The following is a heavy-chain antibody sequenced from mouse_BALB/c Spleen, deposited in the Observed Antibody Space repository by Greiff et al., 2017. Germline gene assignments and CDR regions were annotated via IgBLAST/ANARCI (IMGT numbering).Heavy chain of an antibody. CDR2: ISSGGSYT. CDR3: TREGITTATKYYAMDY. J-gene: IGHJ4*01. D-gene: IGHD1-2*01. CDR1: GFTFSSYT. Sequence: EVKLIESGGGLVKPGGSLKLSCAASGFTFSSYTMSWVRQTPEKRLEWVATISSGGSYTYYPDSVKGRFTISRDNAKNTLYLQMSSLKSEDTAMYYCTREGITTATKYYAMDYWGQGTSVTVSS. V-gene: IGHV5-6-4*01.